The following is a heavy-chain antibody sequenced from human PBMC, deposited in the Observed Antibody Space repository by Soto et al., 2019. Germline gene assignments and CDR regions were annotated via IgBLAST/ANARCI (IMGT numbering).Heavy chain of an antibody. J-gene: IGHJ4*02. CDR3: ARGFAIRAY. D-gene: IGHD3-10*01. V-gene: IGHV4-4*02. CDR2: VSPSGIT. CDR1: GDSITNYNW. Sequence: QVQLQESGPGLVKPSGTLSLTCAVSGDSITNYNWWSWVRQAPGKGLEWIGEVSPSGITHYNPSLASRVSISVDESRNHFSLDLTSVTAADTAVYYCARGFAIRAYWGQGTLVSVSS.